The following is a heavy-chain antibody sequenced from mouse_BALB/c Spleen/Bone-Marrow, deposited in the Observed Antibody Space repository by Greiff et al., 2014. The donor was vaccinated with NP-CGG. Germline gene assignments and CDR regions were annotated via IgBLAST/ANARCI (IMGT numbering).Heavy chain of an antibody. D-gene: IGHD2-4*01. V-gene: IGHV1-80*01. CDR3: ARDDYGPDY. J-gene: IGHJ2*01. Sequence: VQLQQSGAELVRPGSSVKISCKASGYAFSSFWMNWVKQRPGQGLEWIGQIYPGDGETNYNGKFKGEATLTADKSSSTAYMQLSSLTSEDSAVYFCARDDYGPDYWGQGTTLTVSS. CDR2: IYPGDGET. CDR1: GYAFSSFW.